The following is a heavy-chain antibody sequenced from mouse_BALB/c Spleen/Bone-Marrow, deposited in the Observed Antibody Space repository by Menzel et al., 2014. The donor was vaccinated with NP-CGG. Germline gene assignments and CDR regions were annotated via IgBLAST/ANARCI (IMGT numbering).Heavy chain of an antibody. J-gene: IGHJ1*01. Sequence: VQLQQSGPGLVKPSQSLSLTCTVTGFSITSDYAWSWIRQFPGNKLEWMGYINYSGSTSYNPFLKSRISITRDTSKNQFFLQLNSVTTEDTATYYCARSLYFDVWGAGTTVTVSS. CDR3: ARSLYFDV. CDR1: GFSITSDYA. V-gene: IGHV3-2*02. CDR2: INYSGST.